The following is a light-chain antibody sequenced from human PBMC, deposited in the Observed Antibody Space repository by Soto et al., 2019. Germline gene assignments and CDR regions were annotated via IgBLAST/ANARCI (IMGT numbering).Light chain of an antibody. CDR1: SGHSCYA. CDR3: QTWGADSVI. CDR2: LNSDGSH. Sequence: QSVLTQSPSASASLGASVKLTCTLSSGHSCYAIAWHQQQPEKGPRFLMKLNSDGSHSKGDGISDRFSGSSSGAERYLTISSLQSEDEADYYCQTWGADSVIFGGGTKLTVL. V-gene: IGLV4-69*01. J-gene: IGLJ2*01.